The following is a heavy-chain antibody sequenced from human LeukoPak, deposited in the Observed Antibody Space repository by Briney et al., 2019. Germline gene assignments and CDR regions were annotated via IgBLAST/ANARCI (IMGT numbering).Heavy chain of an antibody. D-gene: IGHD2/OR15-2a*01. J-gene: IGHJ4*02. CDR2: IWYDGSNK. Sequence: GGSLRLSCAASGFTFSSYWMSWVRQAPGKGLEWVALIWYDGSNKYYTDSVKGRLTISRDNSKNTLYLQMNSLRAEDTAVYYCAREGPRGNSRFDYWGQGTLVTVSS. CDR1: GFTFSSYW. V-gene: IGHV3-33*08. CDR3: AREGPRGNSRFDY.